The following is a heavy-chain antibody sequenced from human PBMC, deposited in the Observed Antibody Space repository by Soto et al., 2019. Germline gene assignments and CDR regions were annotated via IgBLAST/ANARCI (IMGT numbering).Heavy chain of an antibody. J-gene: IGHJ5*02. D-gene: IGHD1-26*01. CDR3: ATQEVGGSYVYTFDP. CDR1: GGSITSSSYY. CDR2: IYYSGST. V-gene: IGHV4-39*01. Sequence: QLHLRESGPGLVKPSETLSLTCTVSGGSITSSSYYWGWIRQPPGKGLEWIGSIYYSGSTYYNPSLNSRVTISLDTSKTQFSLKLSSVTAADTAVYYCATQEVGGSYVYTFDPWGQGTLVTVSS.